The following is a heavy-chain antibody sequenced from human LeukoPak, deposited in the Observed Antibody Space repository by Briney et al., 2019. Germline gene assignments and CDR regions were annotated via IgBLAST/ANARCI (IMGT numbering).Heavy chain of an antibody. CDR2: ISYDGSNK. Sequence: GGSLRLSCAASGFTFSSYGMHWVRQAPGKGLEWVAVISYDGSNKYYADSVKGRFTISRDNSKNTLYLQMNSLRAEDTAVYYCARVFRNSGSYFDYWGQGTLVTVSS. V-gene: IGHV3-30*03. J-gene: IGHJ4*02. D-gene: IGHD1-26*01. CDR1: GFTFSSYG. CDR3: ARVFRNSGSYFDY.